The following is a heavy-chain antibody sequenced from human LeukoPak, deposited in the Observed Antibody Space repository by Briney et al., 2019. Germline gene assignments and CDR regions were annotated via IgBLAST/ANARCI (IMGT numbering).Heavy chain of an antibody. CDR2: ISWNSGSI. CDR1: GFTFDDYA. CDR3: AKDGFFGYSYGLDY. V-gene: IGHV3-9*01. D-gene: IGHD5-18*01. J-gene: IGHJ4*02. Sequence: GGSLRLSCAASGFTFDDYAMHWVRQAPGKGLEWVSGISWNSGSIGYADSVKGRFTISRDNAKNSLYLQMNSLRAEDTALYYCAKDGFFGYSYGLDYWGQGTLVTVSS.